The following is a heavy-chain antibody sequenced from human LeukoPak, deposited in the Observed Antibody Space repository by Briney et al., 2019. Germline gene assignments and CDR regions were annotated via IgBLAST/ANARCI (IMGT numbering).Heavy chain of an antibody. CDR1: GFTFNGSW. J-gene: IGHJ4*02. CDR3: TKNTHDY. CDR2: IKGDGSGK. Sequence: PGGSLRLSCAASGFTFNGSWMSWVRQAPGKGLEWVATIKGDGSGKFYVDSVKGRFAISRDDAKSSLFLQMDSLRSEDTAVYYCTKNTHDYWGQGTLVTVSS. V-gene: IGHV3-7*01. D-gene: IGHD1/OR15-1a*01.